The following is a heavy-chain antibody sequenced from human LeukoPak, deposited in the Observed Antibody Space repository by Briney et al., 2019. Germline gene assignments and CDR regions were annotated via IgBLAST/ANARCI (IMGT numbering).Heavy chain of an antibody. CDR3: ASELTIAARPIY. Sequence: PSETLSLTCTVSGGSISSYYWSWIRQPPGKGLEWIGYIYYSGSTKYNPSLKSRVTISVDTSKNQFSLKLSSVTDADTAVYYCASELTIAARPIYWGQGTLVTVSS. D-gene: IGHD6-6*01. J-gene: IGHJ4*02. CDR1: GGSISSYY. V-gene: IGHV4-59*08. CDR2: IYYSGST.